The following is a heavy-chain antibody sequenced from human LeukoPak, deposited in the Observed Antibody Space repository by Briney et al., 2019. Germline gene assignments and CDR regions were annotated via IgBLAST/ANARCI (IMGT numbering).Heavy chain of an antibody. CDR3: ARGSATVGENKLRYLELWRGALDY. CDR1: GFTFSSYA. D-gene: IGHD3-9*01. Sequence: GGSLRLSCAASGFTFSSYAMHWVRQAPGKGLEWVAVISYDGSNKYYADSVKGRFTISRDNSKNTLYLQMNSLRAEDTAVYYCARGSATVGENKLRYLELWRGALDYWGQGTLVTVSS. CDR2: ISYDGSNK. V-gene: IGHV3-30-3*01. J-gene: IGHJ4*02.